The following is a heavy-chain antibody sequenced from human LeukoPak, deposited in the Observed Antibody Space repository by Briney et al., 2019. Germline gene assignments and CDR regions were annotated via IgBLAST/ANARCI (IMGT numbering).Heavy chain of an antibody. D-gene: IGHD5-12*01. CDR2: ISGSGGST. CDR1: GFTFSSYG. J-gene: IGHJ2*01. Sequence: GGSLRLSCAASGFTFSSYGMSWVRQAPGKGLEWVSGISGSGGSTYYADSVKGRFTISRDHSKNTLYLQMNSLRAEDTAVYYCVPHPHYDWYFDFWGRGTLVTVSS. V-gene: IGHV3-23*01. CDR3: VPHPHYDWYFDF.